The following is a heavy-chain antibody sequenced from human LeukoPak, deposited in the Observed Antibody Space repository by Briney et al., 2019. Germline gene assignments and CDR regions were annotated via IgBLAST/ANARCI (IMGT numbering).Heavy chain of an antibody. Sequence: PGGSLRLSCAASGFTFSSYAMSWVRQAPGKGLEWVAVISYDGSNKYYADSVKGRFTISRDNSKNTLYLQMNSLRAEDTAVYYCARDVVRGVTRDYYYYGMDVWGQGTTVTVSS. J-gene: IGHJ6*02. V-gene: IGHV3-30-3*01. CDR1: GFTFSSYA. CDR2: ISYDGSNK. D-gene: IGHD3-10*01. CDR3: ARDVVRGVTRDYYYYGMDV.